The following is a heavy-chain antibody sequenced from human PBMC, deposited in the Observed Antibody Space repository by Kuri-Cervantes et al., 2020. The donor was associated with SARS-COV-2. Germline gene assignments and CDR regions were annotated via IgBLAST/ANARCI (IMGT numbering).Heavy chain of an antibody. CDR1: GGSFSGYY. D-gene: IGHD1-26*01. CDR3: ARAGSYLDAFDI. J-gene: IGHJ3*02. Sequence: GSLRLSCAVYGGSFSGYYWGWIRQPPGKGLEWIGSIYHSGSTYYNPSLKSRVTISVDTSKNQFSLKLSSVTAADTAVYYCARAGSYLDAFDIWGQGTMVTVSS. CDR2: IYHSGST. V-gene: IGHV4-38-2*01.